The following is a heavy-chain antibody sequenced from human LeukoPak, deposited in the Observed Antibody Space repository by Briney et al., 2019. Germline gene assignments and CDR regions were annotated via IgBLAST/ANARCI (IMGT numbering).Heavy chain of an antibody. D-gene: IGHD6-13*01. J-gene: IGHJ4*02. CDR1: GYTFTGYY. CDR2: INPNSGGT. Sequence: ASVKVSCKASGYTFTGYYMHWVRQAHGQGLEWMGWINPNSGGTNYAQKFQGRVTMTRDTSISTAYMELSRLRSDDTAVYYCARVPVEGIAAAGSDYWGQGTLVTVSS. V-gene: IGHV1-2*02. CDR3: ARVPVEGIAAAGSDY.